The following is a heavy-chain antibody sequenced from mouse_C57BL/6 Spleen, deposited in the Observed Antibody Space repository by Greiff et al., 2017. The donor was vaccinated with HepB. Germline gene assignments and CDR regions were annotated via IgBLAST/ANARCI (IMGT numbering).Heavy chain of an antibody. CDR1: GYTFTSYW. Sequence: VQLQQPGAELVKPGASVKMSCKASGYTFTSYWITWVKQRPGQGLEWIGDIYPGSGSTNYNEKFKSKATLTVDTSSSTAYMHLSSLTSEDSAVYYCAREEGYYYGSSLDYWGQGTTLTVSS. D-gene: IGHD1-1*01. CDR2: IYPGSGST. V-gene: IGHV1-55*01. CDR3: AREEGYYYGSSLDY. J-gene: IGHJ2*01.